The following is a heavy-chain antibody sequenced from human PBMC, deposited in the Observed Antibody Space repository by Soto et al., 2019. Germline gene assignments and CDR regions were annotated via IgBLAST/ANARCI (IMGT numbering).Heavy chain of an antibody. J-gene: IGHJ3*02. D-gene: IGHD3-22*01. CDR1: GFTFSSYS. Sequence: PGGSLRLSCAASGFTFSSYSMNWVRQAPGKGLEWVSYISSSSSTIYYADSVKGRFTISRDNAKNSLYLQMNSLRAEDTAVYYCARDPRYYDSRGIDAIDIWGQGTMVTVSS. CDR3: ARDPRYYDSRGIDAIDI. V-gene: IGHV3-48*01. CDR2: ISSSSSTI.